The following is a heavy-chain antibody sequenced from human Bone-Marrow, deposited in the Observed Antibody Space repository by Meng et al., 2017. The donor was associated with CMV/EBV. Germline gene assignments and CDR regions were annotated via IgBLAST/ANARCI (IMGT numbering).Heavy chain of an antibody. CDR3: ARATRGGYCSSTSCLYYFDY. V-gene: IGHV4-61*01. D-gene: IGHD2-2*01. CDR1: GGSVITGSYY. Sequence: GSLRLSCTVSGGSVITGSYYWSWIRQPPGKGLEWIGYIYYIGNTNYNPSLKSRVTISVDTSKNQFYLKLSTVTAADTAVYYCARATRGGYCSSTSCLYYFDYWGQGTLVTVSS. CDR2: IYYIGNT. J-gene: IGHJ4*02.